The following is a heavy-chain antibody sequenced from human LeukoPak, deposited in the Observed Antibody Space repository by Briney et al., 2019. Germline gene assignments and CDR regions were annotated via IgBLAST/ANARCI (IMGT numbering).Heavy chain of an antibody. CDR2: LSGSGDIT. D-gene: IGHD6-6*01. J-gene: IGHJ4*02. CDR3: AKDVEYSKSFGLDY. Sequence: EPGGSLRLSCAASGFSFSSYAMSWVRQAPGKGLEWVSALSGSGDITYYADSVKARFTISRDNSKNTLYLQMNSLRAEDTAVYYCAKDVEYSKSFGLDYWGQGTLVTVSS. V-gene: IGHV3-23*01. CDR1: GFSFSSYA.